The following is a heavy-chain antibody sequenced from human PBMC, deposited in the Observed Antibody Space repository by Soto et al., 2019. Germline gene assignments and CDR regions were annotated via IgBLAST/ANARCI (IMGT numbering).Heavy chain of an antibody. CDR1: GYTLTELS. CDR3: AIRVGAMGGFDP. D-gene: IGHD1-26*01. Sequence: ASVKVSCKVSGYTLTELSMHCVRQAPGKGLEWMGGFDPEDGETIYAQKFQGRVTMTEDTSTDTAYMELSSLRSEDTAVYYCAIRVGAMGGFDPWGQGTLVTVSS. J-gene: IGHJ5*02. CDR2: FDPEDGET. V-gene: IGHV1-24*01.